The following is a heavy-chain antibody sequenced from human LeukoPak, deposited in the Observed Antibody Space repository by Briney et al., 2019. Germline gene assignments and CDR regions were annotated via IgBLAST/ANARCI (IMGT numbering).Heavy chain of an antibody. Sequence: PGGSLRLSCAASGFTFSSYAMSWVRQAPGKGLEWVSAISGSGGSTYYADSVKGRFTISRDNSKNTLYLQMNSLRAEDTAVYYCAKHGGPDFWSGRGYMDVWAKGPRSPSP. CDR1: GFTFSSYA. V-gene: IGHV3-23*01. D-gene: IGHD3-3*01. CDR3: AKHGGPDFWSGRGYMDV. CDR2: ISGSGGST. J-gene: IGHJ6*03.